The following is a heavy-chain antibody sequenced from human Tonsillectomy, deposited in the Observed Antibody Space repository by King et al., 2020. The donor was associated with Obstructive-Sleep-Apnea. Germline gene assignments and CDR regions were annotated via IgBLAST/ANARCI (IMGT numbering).Heavy chain of an antibody. Sequence: VQLVESGGGLVQPGGSLRLSCAASGFSLSSYWMHWVRQAPGKGPVWVARIYSDGSFISYVDSVKGRFTISRDNARNTLYLQMNSLRVEDTAVYYCCKEGDPWLCGRGTLVTVSS. CDR3: CKEGDPWL. CDR1: GFSLSSYW. J-gene: IGHJ4*01. V-gene: IGHV3-74*02. CDR2: IYSDGSFI. D-gene: IGHD3-16*01.